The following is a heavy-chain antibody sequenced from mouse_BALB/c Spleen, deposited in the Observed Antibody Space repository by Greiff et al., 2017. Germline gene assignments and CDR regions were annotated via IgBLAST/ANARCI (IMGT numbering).Heavy chain of an antibody. J-gene: IGHJ3*01. CDR1: GYTFTDYA. V-gene: IGHV1S137*01. Sequence: VQLQQSGAELVRPGVSVKISCKGSGYTFTDYAMHWVKQSHAKSLEWIGVISTYYGDASYNQKFKGKATMTVDKSSSTAYMELARLTSEDSAIYYCASMSSSWFAYWGQGTLVTVSA. D-gene: IGHD2-3*01. CDR2: ISTYYGDA. CDR3: ASMSSSWFAY.